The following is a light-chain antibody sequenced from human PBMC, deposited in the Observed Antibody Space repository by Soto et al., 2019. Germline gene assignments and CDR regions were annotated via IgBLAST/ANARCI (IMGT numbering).Light chain of an antibody. CDR3: QSYDSSLSGPVV. CDR1: SSNIGAGYD. Sequence: QLVLTQPSSVSGAPGQRVTISCTGSSSNIGAGYDVHWYQQLPGTAPKLLIYGNNNRPSGVPDRFSGSKSGTSASLAITGLQAEDEADYYCQSYDSSLSGPVVFGGGTKVTVL. V-gene: IGLV1-40*01. J-gene: IGLJ3*02. CDR2: GNN.